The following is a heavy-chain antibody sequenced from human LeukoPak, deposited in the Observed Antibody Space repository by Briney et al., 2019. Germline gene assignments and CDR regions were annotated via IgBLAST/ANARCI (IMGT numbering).Heavy chain of an antibody. CDR1: GGSVSSGNYY. V-gene: IGHV4-61*01. D-gene: IGHD2-2*01. CDR3: ARVRSCSSTNCRNWFDP. J-gene: IGHJ5*02. Sequence: SETLSLTCTVSGGSVSSGNYYWSWIRQPPGRGPEWLGYIYYTGSTNYNSSLKSRLTMSVDRSTNQFSLKLNSVTAADTAVYYCARVRSCSSTNCRNWFDPWGQGALVTVSS. CDR2: IYYTGST.